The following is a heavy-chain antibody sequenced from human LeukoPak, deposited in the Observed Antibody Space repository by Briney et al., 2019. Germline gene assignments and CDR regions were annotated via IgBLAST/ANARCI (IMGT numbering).Heavy chain of an antibody. CDR2: IYYSGST. J-gene: IGHJ3*02. D-gene: IGHD3-16*01. V-gene: IGHV4-59*08. Sequence: PSETLSLTCTVSGGSISSYYWSWIRQPPGKGLEWIGYIYYSGSTNYNPSLKSRVTVSVDTSKNQFSLKLSSVTAADTAVYYCAGGPQAPDAFDIWGQGTMVTVPS. CDR1: GGSISSYY. CDR3: AGGPQAPDAFDI.